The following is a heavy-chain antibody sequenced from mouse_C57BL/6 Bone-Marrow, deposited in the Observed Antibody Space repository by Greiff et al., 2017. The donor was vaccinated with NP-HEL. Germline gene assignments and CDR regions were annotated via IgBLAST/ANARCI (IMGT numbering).Heavy chain of an antibody. CDR1: GYTFTDYY. V-gene: IGHV1-26*01. Sequence: EVQLQQSGPELVKPGASVKISCKASGYTFTDYYMNWVKQSHGKSLEWIGDINPNNGGTSYNQKFKGKATLTVDKSSSTAYMELRSLTSEDSVVYYCARGGIYYYGSSLDYWGQGTTLTVSS. CDR2: INPNNGGT. D-gene: IGHD1-1*01. CDR3: ARGGIYYYGSSLDY. J-gene: IGHJ2*01.